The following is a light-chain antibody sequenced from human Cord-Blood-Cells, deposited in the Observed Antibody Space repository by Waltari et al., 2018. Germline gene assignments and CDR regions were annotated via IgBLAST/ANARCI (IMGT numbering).Light chain of an antibody. V-gene: IGKV1-39*01. Sequence: LSASVGDRVTITCRASQSISSYLNWYQQKPGKAPKLLIYAASSLQSGVPSRFSGSGSGTDITLTISSLQPEDFATYYCQQSYSTPRTFGQGTKVEIK. CDR1: QSISSY. CDR3: QQSYSTPRT. CDR2: AAS. J-gene: IGKJ1*01.